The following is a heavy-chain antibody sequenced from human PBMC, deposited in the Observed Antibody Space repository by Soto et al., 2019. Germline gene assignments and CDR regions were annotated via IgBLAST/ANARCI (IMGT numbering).Heavy chain of an antibody. Sequence: SETLSLTCAVSGGSISSGGYSWSWIRQPPGKGLEWIGYIYYSGSTYYNPSLKSRVTISVDTSKNQFSLKLSSVTATDTAVYYCARDQVTIFGVARYYYYGMDVWGQGTTVTVS. V-gene: IGHV4-30-4*01. CDR2: IYYSGST. CDR1: GGSISSGGYS. CDR3: ARDQVTIFGVARYYYYGMDV. J-gene: IGHJ6*02. D-gene: IGHD3-3*01.